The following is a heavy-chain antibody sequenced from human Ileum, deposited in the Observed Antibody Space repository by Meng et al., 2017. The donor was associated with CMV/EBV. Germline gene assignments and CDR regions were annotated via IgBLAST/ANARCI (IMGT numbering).Heavy chain of an antibody. D-gene: IGHD2-2*01. CDR2: ISSSGSTI. J-gene: IGHJ5*02. V-gene: IGHV3-48*04. CDR1: GFSFSSYS. Sequence: GESLKISCAASGFSFSSYSMNWVRQAPGKGLEWVSYISSSGSTIFYADSVKGRFTISRDNAKNSLYLQMNSLRADDTAVYYCARGGDCSSTSCSRAFGPWGRGTLVTVSS. CDR3: ARGGDCSSTSCSRAFGP.